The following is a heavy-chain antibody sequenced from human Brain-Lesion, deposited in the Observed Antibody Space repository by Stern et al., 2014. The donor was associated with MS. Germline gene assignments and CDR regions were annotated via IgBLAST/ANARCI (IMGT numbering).Heavy chain of an antibody. CDR1: GFTFSDYY. D-gene: IGHD2-2*01. J-gene: IGHJ4*02. CDR2: ISTTASNI. Sequence: VQLVESGGTLVKPGGSLRLSCAASGFTFSDYYMNWIRQAPGQGLEWVSYISTTASNIYYADSVKGRFTISRDNTKNSLFLLMSRLRAEDTAVYYCAISSSRYYFDSWGLGTLVTVSS. V-gene: IGHV3-11*01. CDR3: AISSSRYYFDS.